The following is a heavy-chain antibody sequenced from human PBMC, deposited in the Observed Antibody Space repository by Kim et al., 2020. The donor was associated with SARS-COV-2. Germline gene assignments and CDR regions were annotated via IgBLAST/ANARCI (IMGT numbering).Heavy chain of an antibody. Sequence: SETLALTCTVSGGSISSYYWSWIRQPPGKGLEWIGYIYYSGSTNYNPSLKSRVTISVDTSKNQFSLKLSSVTAADTAVYYCARGAGDSSGYYSTSLGYWG. CDR3: ARGAGDSSGYYSTSLGY. CDR2: IYYSGST. D-gene: IGHD3-22*01. CDR1: GGSISSYY. J-gene: IGHJ4*01. V-gene: IGHV4-59*13.